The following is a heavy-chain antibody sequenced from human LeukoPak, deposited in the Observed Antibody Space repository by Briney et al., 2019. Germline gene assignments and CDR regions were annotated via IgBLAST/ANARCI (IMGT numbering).Heavy chain of an antibody. CDR3: AKSDGTLPFDY. D-gene: IGHD2-15*01. Sequence: PGGSLRVSCAASGVTFDDYAMRWVRQAPGEGLGWVSGISWNSGSIGYADSVKGRFTISRDNAKNSLYLQMNSLRAEDTALYYCAKSDGTLPFDYWGQGTLGTVSS. J-gene: IGHJ4*02. V-gene: IGHV3-9*01. CDR2: ISWNSGSI. CDR1: GVTFDDYA.